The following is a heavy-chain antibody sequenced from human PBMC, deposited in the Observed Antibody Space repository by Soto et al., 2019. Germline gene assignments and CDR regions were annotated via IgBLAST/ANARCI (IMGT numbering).Heavy chain of an antibody. CDR1: GFTFSNYG. D-gene: IGHD6-13*01. J-gene: IGHJ4*02. CDR3: AKEITAAGLDY. Sequence: AGSLRLSCAASGFTFSNYGMHWVRQAPGKGLGWVAVVSYDGRNEYYEDSVKGRFTVSRDNPKNTLYLQMNSLRAEDTAVYYCAKEITAAGLDYWGQGTLVTVSS. CDR2: VSYDGRNE. V-gene: IGHV3-30*18.